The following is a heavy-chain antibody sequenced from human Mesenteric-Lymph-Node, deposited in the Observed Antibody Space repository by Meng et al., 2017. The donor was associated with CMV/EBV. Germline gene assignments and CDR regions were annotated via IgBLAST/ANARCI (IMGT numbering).Heavy chain of an antibody. CDR2: ISAHNGNT. J-gene: IGHJ6*02. D-gene: IGHD6-19*01. Sequence: ASVKVSCKASGYTFTTYAINWVRQAPGQGLEWMGWISAHNGNTNYAQNLQGRVTMTTDTSTSTAYMELRSLQYDDTAVYYCAREGGGIAVASTNLLYYYGMDVWGQGTTVTVSS. CDR1: GYTFTTYA. CDR3: AREGGGIAVASTNLLYYYGMDV. V-gene: IGHV1-18*01.